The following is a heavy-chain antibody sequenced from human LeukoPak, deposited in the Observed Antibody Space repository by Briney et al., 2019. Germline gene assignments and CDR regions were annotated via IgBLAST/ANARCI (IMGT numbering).Heavy chain of an antibody. V-gene: IGHV4-31*03. CDR1: GSSISSGGYY. J-gene: IGHJ3*02. CDR3: ARDLILTGYYTADAFDI. Sequence: SQTLSLTCTVSGSSISSGGYYWSWIRQHPGKGLEWIGYIYYSGRTYSHPSLKSRVTISVDTSKNQFSLKLSSVTAADTAVYYCARDLILTGYYTADAFDIWGQGTMVTVSS. CDR2: IYYSGRT. D-gene: IGHD3-9*01.